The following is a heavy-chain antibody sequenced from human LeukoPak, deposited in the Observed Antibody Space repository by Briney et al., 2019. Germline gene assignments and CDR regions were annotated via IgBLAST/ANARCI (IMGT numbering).Heavy chain of an antibody. D-gene: IGHD6-19*01. CDR2: INPNSGGT. CDR3: ARASSGWYYFDY. CDR1: GYTFTGYY. J-gene: IGHJ4*02. V-gene: IGHV1-2*06. Sequence: ASVKVSCKASGYTFTGYYMHWVRQAPGQGLEWMGRINPNSGGTNYAQKFQGRVTMTRDTSISTAYMELSGLRSDDTAGYYCARASSGWYYFDYWGQGTLVTVSS.